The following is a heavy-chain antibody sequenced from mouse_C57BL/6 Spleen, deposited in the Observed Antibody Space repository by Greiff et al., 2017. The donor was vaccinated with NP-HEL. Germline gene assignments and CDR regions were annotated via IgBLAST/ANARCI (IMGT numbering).Heavy chain of an antibody. CDR1: GYTFTSYT. CDR2: INPSSGYT. D-gene: IGHD1-3*01. CDR3: ARWGSSYAMDY. Sequence: QVQLQQSGAELARPGASVKMSCKASGYTFTSYTMHWVKQRPGQGLEWIGYINPSSGYTKYNQKFKDKATLTADKSSSTAYMQLSSLTSEDSAGYYCARWGSSYAMDYWGQGTSVTVSS. V-gene: IGHV1-4*01. J-gene: IGHJ4*01.